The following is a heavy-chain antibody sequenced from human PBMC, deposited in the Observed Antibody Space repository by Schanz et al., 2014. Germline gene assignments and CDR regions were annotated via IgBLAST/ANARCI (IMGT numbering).Heavy chain of an antibody. D-gene: IGHD2-15*01. CDR3: AKGMGYCSGGTCYDCYDYGLDV. Sequence: DVQLLESGGGLVQPGGSLRLSCAASGFTFNSYAMTWVRQAPGKGLEWDSSMSHSGGRKNYAGSVKGHFTISRDSSENTLYDQMNSLSADDTAVFYCAKGMGYCSGGTCYDCYDYGLDVWGQGTMVTVSS. CDR2: MSHSGGRK. CDR1: GFTFNSYA. V-gene: IGHV3-23*01. J-gene: IGHJ3*01.